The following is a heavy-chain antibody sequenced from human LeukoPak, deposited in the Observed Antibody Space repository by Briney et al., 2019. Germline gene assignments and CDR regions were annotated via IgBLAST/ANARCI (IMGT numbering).Heavy chain of an antibody. V-gene: IGHV3-30-3*01. J-gene: IGHJ4*02. D-gene: IGHD6-13*01. CDR1: GFTFSSYP. CDR2: ISYDGSNT. Sequence: GRSLRLSCAASGFTFSSYPMHWVRQAPGKGLEWVALISYDGSNTYYAGSVKGRLTISRDNSKNTLYLQMHSLRTEDTAVYYCARPQYSTSWYEGIDYWGQGNLVTVSS. CDR3: ARPQYSTSWYEGIDY.